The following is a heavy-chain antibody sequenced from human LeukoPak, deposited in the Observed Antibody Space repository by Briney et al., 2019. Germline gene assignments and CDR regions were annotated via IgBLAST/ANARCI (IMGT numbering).Heavy chain of an antibody. J-gene: IGHJ4*02. V-gene: IGHV4-59*01. CDR1: GGSISSYC. D-gene: IGHD5-18*01. CDR3: AREGYSYGSDY. Sequence: PSETLSLTCTVSGGSISSYCWSWIRQPPGKGLEWIGYIYYSGSTNYNPSLKSRVTISVDTSKNQFSLKLSSVTAADTAVYYCAREGYSYGSDYWGQGTLVTVSS. CDR2: IYYSGST.